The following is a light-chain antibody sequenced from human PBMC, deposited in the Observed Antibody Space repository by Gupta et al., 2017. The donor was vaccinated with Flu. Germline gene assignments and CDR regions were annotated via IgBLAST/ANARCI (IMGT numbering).Light chain of an antibody. CDR3: QSFDSNFSEV. CDR1: GSNSGAGDA. V-gene: IGLV1-40*03. J-gene: IGLJ3*02. CDR2: GYT. Sequence: SGSNSGAGDAVHWYHHGPGRAPKILMFGYTNRPSGVPDRFSGSRSGASVSLAIPGLLAEDEADYNCQSFDSNFSEVFGGGTKLTVL.